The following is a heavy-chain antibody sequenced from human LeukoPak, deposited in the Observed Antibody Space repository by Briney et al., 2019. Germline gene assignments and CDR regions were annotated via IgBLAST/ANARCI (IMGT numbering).Heavy chain of an antibody. CDR2: IYYSGST. V-gene: IGHV4-39*01. CDR3: ARSREKQWLAYFDY. CDR1: GGSISSSSYY. J-gene: IGHJ4*02. D-gene: IGHD6-19*01. Sequence: ASQTLSLTCTVSGGSISSSSYYWGWIRQPPGKGLEWIGSIYYSGSTYYNPSLKSRVTISVDTSKNQFSLKLSSVTAADTAVYYCARSREKQWLAYFDYWGQGTLVTVSS.